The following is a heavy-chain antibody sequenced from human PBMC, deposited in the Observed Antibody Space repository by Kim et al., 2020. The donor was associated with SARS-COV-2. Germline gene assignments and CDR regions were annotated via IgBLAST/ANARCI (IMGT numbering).Heavy chain of an antibody. Sequence: SETLSLTCTVSGGSISSYYWSWIRQPAGKGLEWIGRIYTSGSTNYNPSLKSRVTISVDTSKNQFSLKLSSVTAADTAVYYCARVGIAAAGEKFNWFDPWGQGTLVTVSS. J-gene: IGHJ5*02. D-gene: IGHD6-13*01. CDR1: GGSISSYY. CDR3: ARVGIAAAGEKFNWFDP. CDR2: IYTSGST. V-gene: IGHV4-4*07.